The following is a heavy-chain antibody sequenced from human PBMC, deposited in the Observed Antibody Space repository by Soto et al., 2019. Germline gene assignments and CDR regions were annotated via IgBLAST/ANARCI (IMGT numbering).Heavy chain of an antibody. D-gene: IGHD3-22*01. CDR2: IYYSGST. CDR3: ARGYYYDSSGYYYAPFDY. J-gene: IGHJ4*02. Sequence: SETLSLTCTVSGGSISSYYWSWIRQPPGKGLEWIGYIYYSGSTYYNPSLKSRVTISVDTSKNQFSLKLSSVTAADTAVYYCARGYYYDSSGYYYAPFDYWGQGTLVTAPQ. CDR1: GGSISSYY. V-gene: IGHV4-59*06.